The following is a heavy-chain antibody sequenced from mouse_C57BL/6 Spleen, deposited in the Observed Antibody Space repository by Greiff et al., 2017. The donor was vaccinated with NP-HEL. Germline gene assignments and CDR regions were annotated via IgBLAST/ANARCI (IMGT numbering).Heavy chain of an antibody. Sequence: QVQLQQSGPGLVQPSRSLSITCTVSGFSLTSYGVHWVRQSPGKGLEWLGVIWRGGSTDYNAAFMSRLSITKDNSKSQVFFKMNSLQADDTAIYYCAKVYDYDVRYAMDYWGQGTSVTVSS. CDR3: AKVYDYDVRYAMDY. CDR1: GFSLTSYG. CDR2: IWRGGST. D-gene: IGHD2-4*01. V-gene: IGHV2-5*01. J-gene: IGHJ4*01.